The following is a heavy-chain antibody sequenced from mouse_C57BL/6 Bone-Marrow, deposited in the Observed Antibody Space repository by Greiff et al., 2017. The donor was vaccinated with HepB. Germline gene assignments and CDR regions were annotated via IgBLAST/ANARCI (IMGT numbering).Heavy chain of an antibody. Sequence: VQLKQSGPELVKPGASVKISCKASGYSFTDYNMNWVKQSNGKSLEWIGVINPNYGTTSYNQKFKGKATLTVDQSSSTAYMQLNSLTSEDSAVYYCARRYYGSSPGYFDYWGQGTTLTVSS. J-gene: IGHJ2*01. CDR1: GYSFTDYN. CDR2: INPNYGTT. D-gene: IGHD1-1*01. CDR3: ARRYYGSSPGYFDY. V-gene: IGHV1-39*01.